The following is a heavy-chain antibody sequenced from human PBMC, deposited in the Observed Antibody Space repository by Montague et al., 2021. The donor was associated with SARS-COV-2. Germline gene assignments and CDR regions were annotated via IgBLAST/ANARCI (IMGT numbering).Heavy chain of an antibody. CDR3: ARSHYDILTGYYTGFNY. V-gene: IGHV2-70*01. Sequence: PALVKPTQTLTLTCTFSGFSLSTSGMCVSWIRQPPGKALEWLALXXWDDDKYYSTSLKTRLTISKDTSKNQVVLTMTNMDPVDTATYYCARSHYDILTGYYTGFNYWGQGTLVTVSS. J-gene: IGHJ4*02. CDR1: GFSLSTSGMC. CDR2: XXWDDDK. D-gene: IGHD3-9*01.